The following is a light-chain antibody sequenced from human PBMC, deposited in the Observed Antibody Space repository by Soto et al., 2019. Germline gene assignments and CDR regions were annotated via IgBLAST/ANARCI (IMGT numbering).Light chain of an antibody. CDR3: QQYRNWPLT. V-gene: IGKV3-15*01. J-gene: IGKJ4*01. CDR2: GAS. CDR1: QSVGNN. Sequence: EIGMTQSAATLSVSPGERATLSCRASQSVGNNLAWYRQKSGQAPRLLIYGASTRATGIPARFSGSGSGTEFTLTIDSLQSDDFAVYLCQQYRNWPLTFGGGTKVDIK.